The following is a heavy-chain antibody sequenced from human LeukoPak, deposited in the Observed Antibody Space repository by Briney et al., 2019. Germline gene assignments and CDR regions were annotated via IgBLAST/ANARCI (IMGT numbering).Heavy chain of an antibody. Sequence: PGGSLRLYCAASGFTFSNYAMSWVRQAPGKGLEWVSAISGSGGSTYYADSVKGRFTISRDNSKNTLYLQMNSLRAEDTAVYYCAKDLAVGGVYCSSTSCYTHTPYDYWGQGTLVTVSS. J-gene: IGHJ4*02. CDR2: ISGSGGST. CDR1: GFTFSNYA. D-gene: IGHD2-2*02. CDR3: AKDLAVGGVYCSSTSCYTHTPYDY. V-gene: IGHV3-23*01.